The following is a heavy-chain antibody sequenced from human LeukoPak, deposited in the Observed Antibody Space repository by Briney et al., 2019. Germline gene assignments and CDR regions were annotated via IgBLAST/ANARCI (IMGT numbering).Heavy chain of an antibody. Sequence: SETLFPTCTVSGGSISSYYWSWVRQPAGKGLEWIGRIYTSGSTNYNPSLKSRVTMSVDTSKNQFSLKLSSVTGADAAVYYCARDPRAVAGTGTWFDPWGQGTLVTVSS. J-gene: IGHJ5*02. CDR2: IYTSGST. CDR3: ARDPRAVAGTGTWFDP. CDR1: GGSISSYY. V-gene: IGHV4-4*07. D-gene: IGHD6-19*01.